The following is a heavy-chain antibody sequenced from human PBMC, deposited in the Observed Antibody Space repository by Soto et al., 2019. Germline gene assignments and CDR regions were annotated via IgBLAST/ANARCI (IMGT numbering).Heavy chain of an antibody. Sequence: SETLSLTCTVSGGSISSGGYYWSWIRQDPGKGLEWIGYIYYSGSTYYNPSLKSRVTISVDTSKNQFSLKLSSVTAADTAVYYCARRISTIVVVPAAIPYNWFDPWGQGTLVTVYS. V-gene: IGHV4-31*03. CDR2: IYYSGST. CDR1: GGSISSGGYY. D-gene: IGHD2-2*01. CDR3: ARRISTIVVVPAAIPYNWFDP. J-gene: IGHJ5*02.